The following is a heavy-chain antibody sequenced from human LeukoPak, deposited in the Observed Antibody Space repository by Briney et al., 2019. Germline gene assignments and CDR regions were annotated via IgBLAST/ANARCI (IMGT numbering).Heavy chain of an antibody. CDR1: GFTFSDYY. CDR3: ARGLAEMAALNYYMDV. Sequence: GGSLRLSCAASGFTFSDYYMSWIRQAPGKGLGWVSYISSSGATIYYTDSVKGRFTISKDNAENSLYLQMNSLRADDTAVYFCARGLAEMAALNYYMDVWGKGTTVTVSS. V-gene: IGHV3-11*01. D-gene: IGHD5-24*01. CDR2: ISSSGATI. J-gene: IGHJ6*03.